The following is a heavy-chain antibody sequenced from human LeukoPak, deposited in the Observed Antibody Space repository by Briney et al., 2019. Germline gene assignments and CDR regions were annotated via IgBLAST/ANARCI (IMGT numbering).Heavy chain of an antibody. V-gene: IGHV3-11*01. J-gene: IGHJ4*02. D-gene: IGHD3-10*01. CDR1: GFTFSEYF. CDR2: IGTSGSPI. Sequence: KPGGSLGLSCAASGFTFSEYFMGWIRQAPGKGLEWVSYIGTSGSPIFNADSVKGRFTVSRDNAKNSLSLQMNSLRAEDTAVYYCARDPRGTLVRGHRFDYWGQGTLVTVSS. CDR3: ARDPRGTLVRGHRFDY.